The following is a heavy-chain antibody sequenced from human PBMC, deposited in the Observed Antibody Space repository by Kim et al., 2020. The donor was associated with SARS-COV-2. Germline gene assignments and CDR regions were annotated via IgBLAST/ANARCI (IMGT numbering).Heavy chain of an antibody. V-gene: IGHV3-23*01. J-gene: IGHJ4*02. D-gene: IGHD5-12*01. Sequence: ADSEKGRFTISRDNSKSTLYLQMNSLTAEATAVYYCAIKIEVRLRPDFDYWGQGTLVTVSS. CDR3: AIKIEVRLRPDFDY.